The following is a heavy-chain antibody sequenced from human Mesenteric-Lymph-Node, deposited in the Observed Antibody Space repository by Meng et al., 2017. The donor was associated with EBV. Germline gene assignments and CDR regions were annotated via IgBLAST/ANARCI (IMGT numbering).Heavy chain of an antibody. CDR3: AKTGSSGWSDLDY. CDR2: INHSGST. D-gene: IGHD6-19*01. Sequence: QVQLQQWGAGLLKPSATLSLTCGVTGGSFGGYYWTWIRQPPGKGLEWIGEINHSGSTNYNPSLKSRVTISLDTSKNQISLKLTSVTAADTAVYYCAKTGSSGWSDLDYWGRGILVTVSS. CDR1: GGSFGGYY. V-gene: IGHV4-34*02. J-gene: IGHJ4*02.